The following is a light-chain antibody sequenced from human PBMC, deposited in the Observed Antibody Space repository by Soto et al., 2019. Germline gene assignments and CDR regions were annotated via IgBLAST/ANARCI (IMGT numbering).Light chain of an antibody. J-gene: IGLJ2*01. Sequence: QLVLTQSPSASASLGASVKLTCTLSSGHSSHAIAWHQQQPEKGHRYLMKLNSDGSHSKGDGIPDRFSGSSSGAERYLTISSLQSEDEADYYCQTWGTGIHVVVCGGGTKLTVL. CDR1: SGHSSHA. V-gene: IGLV4-69*01. CDR3: QTWGTGIHVVV. CDR2: LNSDGSH.